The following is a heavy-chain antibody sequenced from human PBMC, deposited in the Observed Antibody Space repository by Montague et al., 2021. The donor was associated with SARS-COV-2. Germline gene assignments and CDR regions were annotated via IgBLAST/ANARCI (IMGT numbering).Heavy chain of an antibody. CDR3: ARGRIELSMIVVVMTGASYYMDV. Sequence: SETLSLTCAVYGESFSGHYWTWIRQPPGKGLEWIGEIYHTGSTNYNPSLKSRATISVDTSKNQFSLKLRSVTAADTAVYYCARGRIELSMIVVVMTGASYYMDVRGKGTTVTVPS. CDR1: GESFSGHY. D-gene: IGHD3-22*01. V-gene: IGHV4-34*01. CDR2: IYHTGST. J-gene: IGHJ6*03.